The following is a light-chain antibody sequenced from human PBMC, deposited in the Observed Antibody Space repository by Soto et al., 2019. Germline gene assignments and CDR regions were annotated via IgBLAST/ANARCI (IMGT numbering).Light chain of an antibody. CDR2: DVS. Sequence: QSALTQPASVSGSPGQSIAISCTGTSSDVGSHDLVSWYQQQSGKVPKLIIYDVSSRPSGVSNRFSGSKSGNTASLTISGLQAEDVADYYCSSFTSTTTYVFGTGTKVTVL. CDR1: SSDVGSHDL. CDR3: SSFTSTTTYV. J-gene: IGLJ1*01. V-gene: IGLV2-14*02.